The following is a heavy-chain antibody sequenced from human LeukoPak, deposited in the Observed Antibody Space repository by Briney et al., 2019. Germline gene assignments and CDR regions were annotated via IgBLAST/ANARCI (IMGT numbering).Heavy chain of an antibody. CDR2: IYYSGST. D-gene: IGHD1-1*01. CDR3: ARGAWVRYGMDV. J-gene: IGHJ6*02. V-gene: IGHV4-39*07. CDR1: GGSISSSSYY. Sequence: PSETLSLTCTVSGGSISSSSYYWGWIRQPPGKGLEWIGSIYYSGSTYYNPSLKSRVTISVDTSKNQFSLKLSSVTAADTAVYYCARGAWVRYGMDVWGQGTTVTVSS.